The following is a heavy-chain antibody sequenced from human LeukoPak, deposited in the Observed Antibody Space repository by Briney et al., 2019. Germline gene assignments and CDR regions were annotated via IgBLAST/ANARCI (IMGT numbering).Heavy chain of an antibody. V-gene: IGHV4-61*02. CDR3: ARAHDFWSGYSDVFDY. CDR2: IYTSGST. CDR1: GGSISSGSYY. Sequence: SQTLSLTCTVSGGSISSGSYYWSWIRQPAGKGLEWIGRIYTSGSTNYNPSLKSRVTISVDTSKNQFPLKLSSVTAADTAVYYCARAHDFWSGYSDVFDYWGQGTLVTVSS. J-gene: IGHJ4*02. D-gene: IGHD3-3*01.